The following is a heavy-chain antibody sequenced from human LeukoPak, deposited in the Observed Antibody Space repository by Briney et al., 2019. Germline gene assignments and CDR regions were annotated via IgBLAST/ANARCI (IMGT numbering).Heavy chain of an antibody. V-gene: IGHV4-30-4*01. CDR2: IYYSGST. Sequence: PSQTLSLTCTVSGGSISSGDYYWSWIRQPPGKGLEWIGYIYYSGSTYYSPSLKSRVTISVDTSKNQFSLKLSSVTAADTAVYYCARDSSGWYLNAFDIWGQGTMVTVSS. D-gene: IGHD6-19*01. J-gene: IGHJ3*02. CDR3: ARDSSGWYLNAFDI. CDR1: GGSISSGDYY.